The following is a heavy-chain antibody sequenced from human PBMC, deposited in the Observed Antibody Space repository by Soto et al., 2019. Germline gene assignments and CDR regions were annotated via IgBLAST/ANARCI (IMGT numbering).Heavy chain of an antibody. CDR1: GYTFTGYY. J-gene: IGHJ4*02. CDR3: ARVSKAGDNFFDY. Sequence: ASVKVSCKASGYTFTGYYMHWVRQAPGQGLEWMGWINPNSGGTNYAQKFQGWVTMTRDTSISTAYMELSRLRSDDTAVYYCARVSKAGDNFFDYWGQGTLVTVSS. V-gene: IGHV1-2*04. CDR2: INPNSGGT. D-gene: IGHD7-27*01.